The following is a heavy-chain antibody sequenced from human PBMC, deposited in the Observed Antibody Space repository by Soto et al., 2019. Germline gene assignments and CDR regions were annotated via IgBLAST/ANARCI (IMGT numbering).Heavy chain of an antibody. V-gene: IGHV3-7*04. CDR2: IKQDGGEK. CDR3: GRDLRNWDTATYYYSF. Sequence: RGPLRLSSTASGFSFSSCRMSWDRQAPGKEPEWVANIKQDGGEKNYVDSVKGRFTISRENTKNSLYLQMSSLRAEDTAVYFCGRDLRNWDTATYYYSFWGLGTLVTVS. J-gene: IGHJ4*02. CDR1: GFSFSSCR. D-gene: IGHD1-26*01.